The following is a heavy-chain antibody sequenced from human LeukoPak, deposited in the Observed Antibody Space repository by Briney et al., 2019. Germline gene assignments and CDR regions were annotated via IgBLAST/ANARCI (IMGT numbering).Heavy chain of an antibody. CDR1: GFTFSSYA. CDR2: ISGSGGST. D-gene: IGHD3-3*01. Sequence: PGGSLRLYCAASGFTFSSYAMSWVRQAPGKGLEWVSAISGSGGSTYYADSVKGRFTISRDNSKNTLYLQMNSLRAEDTAVYYCASTRNPQLYYDFWSGYYRAWGQGTLVTVSS. CDR3: ASTRNPQLYYDFWSGYYRA. J-gene: IGHJ5*02. V-gene: IGHV3-23*01.